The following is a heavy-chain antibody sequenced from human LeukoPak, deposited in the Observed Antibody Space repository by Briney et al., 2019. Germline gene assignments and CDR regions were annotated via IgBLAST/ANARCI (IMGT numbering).Heavy chain of an antibody. J-gene: IGHJ5*02. CDR2: IYYSGST. CDR1: GGSISSYY. D-gene: IGHD3-16*01. CDR3: ATAPIPYDRSRTDYRFDP. Sequence: PSETLSLTCSVSGGSISSYYWSWIRQPPGKGLEWIGYIYYSGSTNYNPSLKSRVTISLDTSKSQFSLKLTSVTAADTAVYYCATAPIPYDRSRTDYRFDPWGQGTLVTVAS. V-gene: IGHV4-59*01.